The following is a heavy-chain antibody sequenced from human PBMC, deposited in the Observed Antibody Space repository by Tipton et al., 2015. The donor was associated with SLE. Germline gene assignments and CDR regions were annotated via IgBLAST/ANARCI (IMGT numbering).Heavy chain of an antibody. CDR2: VDYSGSP. V-gene: IGHV4-59*01. D-gene: IGHD3-10*01. CDR3: ARGRVVHQWFGYYYMDV. Sequence: TLSLTCTVSGGSISGYYWTWLRQPPGKGLEWIGYVDYSGSPNYNPSLNGRVTISVDTSKNQFSLKLTPVTAADTAVYYCARGRVVHQWFGYYYMDVWGNGTTVTVSS. J-gene: IGHJ6*03. CDR1: GGSISGYY.